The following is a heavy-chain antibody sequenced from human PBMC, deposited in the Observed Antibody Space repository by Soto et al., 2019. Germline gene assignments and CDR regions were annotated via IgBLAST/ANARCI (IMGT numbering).Heavy chain of an antibody. CDR2: INPNSGNT. Sequence: ASVKVSCMASGYTFTSYGISWVRQAPGQGLERMGWINPNSGNTDYAQKFQCRLTMTTNISISTAYMELSSLRSEDTAVYYCARAGKTRSNYALKKSNNWFDPWGQGTLVTVSS. V-gene: IGHV1-8*02. CDR3: ARAGKTRSNYALKKSNNWFDP. J-gene: IGHJ5*02. CDR1: GYTFTSYG. D-gene: IGHD4-4*01.